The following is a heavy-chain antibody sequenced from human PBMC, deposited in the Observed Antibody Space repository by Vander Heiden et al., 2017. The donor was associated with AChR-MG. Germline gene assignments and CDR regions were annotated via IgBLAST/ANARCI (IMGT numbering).Heavy chain of an antibody. CDR1: GGTFSSYA. J-gene: IGHJ4*02. CDR3: ARSGYDYVWGSYRYPAFDY. D-gene: IGHD3-16*02. Sequence: QVQLVQSGAEVKKPGSSVKVSCKASGGTFSSYAISWVRQAPGQGLEWMGGIIPIFGTANYAQKFQGRVTITADKSTSTAYMELSSLRSEDTAVYYCARSGYDYVWGSYRYPAFDYWGQGTLVTVSS. V-gene: IGHV1-69*06. CDR2: IIPIFGTA.